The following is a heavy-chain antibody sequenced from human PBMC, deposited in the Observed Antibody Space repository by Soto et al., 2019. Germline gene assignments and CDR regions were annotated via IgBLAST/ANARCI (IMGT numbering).Heavy chain of an antibody. J-gene: IGHJ4*02. CDR2: INEDGNKQ. V-gene: IGHV3-7*01. Sequence: EVQLVESGGGLVQPGGSLRLSCVVSGFTFNTYWMTWIRQAPGKGLEWVANINEDGNKQNYVDSVRGRFTISRDNAKTSLYLQMNSLRVEDTAVYYCATRARAPADWGQGTLVTVSS. D-gene: IGHD6-25*01. CDR1: GFTFNTYW. CDR3: ATRARAPAD.